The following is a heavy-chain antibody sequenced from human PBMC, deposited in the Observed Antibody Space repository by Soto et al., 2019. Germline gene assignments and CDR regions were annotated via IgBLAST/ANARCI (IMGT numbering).Heavy chain of an antibody. V-gene: IGHV3-30-3*01. Sequence: QVQLVESGGGVVQPGRSLRLSCAASGFTFSSYAMHWVRQAPGKGLEWVAVISYDGSNKYYADSVKGRFTISGDNSKNTLYLQMNSLRAEDTAVYYCARGTNYYDSSGYYPETDYWGQGTLVTVSS. D-gene: IGHD3-22*01. J-gene: IGHJ4*02. CDR2: ISYDGSNK. CDR3: ARGTNYYDSSGYYPETDY. CDR1: GFTFSSYA.